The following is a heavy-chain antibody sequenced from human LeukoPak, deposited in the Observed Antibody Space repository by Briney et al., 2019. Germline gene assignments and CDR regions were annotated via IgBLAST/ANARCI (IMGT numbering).Heavy chain of an antibody. CDR2: ISSSGSTI. V-gene: IGHV3-48*03. CDR1: AFTFSSYE. J-gene: IGHJ4*02. D-gene: IGHD3-10*01. Sequence: GGSLRLXCAASAFTFSSYEMNWVRQAPGKGLEWVSYISSSGSTIYYADSVKGRFTISRDNAKNSLYLQMNSLRAEDTAVYYCARDHMVRGVTPPFYWGQGTLVTVSS. CDR3: ARDHMVRGVTPPFY.